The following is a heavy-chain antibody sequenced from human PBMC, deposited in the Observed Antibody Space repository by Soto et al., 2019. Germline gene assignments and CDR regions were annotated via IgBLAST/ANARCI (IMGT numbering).Heavy chain of an antibody. CDR3: ASGLFDWFSNDAFDI. V-gene: IGHV1-18*01. CDR1: GYTFTSYG. J-gene: IGHJ3*02. CDR2: ISAYNGNT. D-gene: IGHD3-9*01. Sequence: ASVKGSCKASGYTFTSYGMSGVRRAAGQGLEGMGWISAYNGNTDYAQKLQGRVTMITDTSTSTAYMELRVRRSNESAVFYCASGLFDWFSNDAFDIWGQATMPTLSS.